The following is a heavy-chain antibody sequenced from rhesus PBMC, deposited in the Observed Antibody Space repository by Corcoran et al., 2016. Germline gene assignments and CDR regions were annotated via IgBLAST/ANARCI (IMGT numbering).Heavy chain of an antibody. V-gene: IGHV4-169*01. CDR3: VTSVKYYFDY. CDR2: IYGSGSRT. J-gene: IGHJ4*01. Sequence: QLQLQEPGPGLVKPSETLSVTCAVSGGSISSSYWSWIRQAPGKGLGWIGYIYGSGSRTNYNPSLKSRVTLSVDTSKNQFSLKLSSVTAADTAVYYCVTSVKYYFDYWGQGVLVTVSS. CDR1: GGSISSSY.